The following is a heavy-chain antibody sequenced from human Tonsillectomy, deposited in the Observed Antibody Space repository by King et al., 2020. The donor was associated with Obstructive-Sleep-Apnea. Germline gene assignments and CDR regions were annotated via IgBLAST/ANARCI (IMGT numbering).Heavy chain of an antibody. CDR3: AKARAIAVAGTDY. D-gene: IGHD6-19*01. Sequence: VQLVESGGGLVQPGGSLRLSCAASGFTFSSYAMSWVRQAPGKGLEWVSGISISGGSTYYADSVKGRFTISSDNSKNTLYLQMNSLRAEDTAVYYCAKARAIAVAGTDYWGQGTLVTVSS. CDR1: GFTFSSYA. V-gene: IGHV3-23*04. CDR2: ISISGGST. J-gene: IGHJ4*02.